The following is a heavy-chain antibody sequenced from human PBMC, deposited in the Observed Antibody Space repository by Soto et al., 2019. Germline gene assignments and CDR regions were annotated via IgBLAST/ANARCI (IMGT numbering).Heavy chain of an antibody. J-gene: IGHJ3*02. CDR3: AKNFLYSGGRNDAFHI. V-gene: IGHV3-23*01. Sequence: PGGSLRLSCAASGFTFSSYAMNWVRQAPGKGLEWVSTISGSGGDTYYADSVKGRFTISRDMSKNTLYLQMNSLRAEDTAIYYCAKNFLYSGGRNDAFHIWGQGTMVTVSS. CDR1: GFTFSSYA. D-gene: IGHD6-19*01. CDR2: ISGSGGDT.